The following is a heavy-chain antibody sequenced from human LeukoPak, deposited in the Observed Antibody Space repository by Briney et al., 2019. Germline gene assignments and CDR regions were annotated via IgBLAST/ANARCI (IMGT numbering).Heavy chain of an antibody. CDR2: INSGGSNT. V-gene: IGHV3-74*01. CDR3: ARDRSGWYRKACDI. D-gene: IGHD6-19*01. Sequence: GGSLRLSCVVSGFTFSSYWMHWVRQAPGKGLVWVSCINSGGSNTRYADSVKGRFTISRDNAKNTLYLQMNSLRAEDTAVYYCARDRSGWYRKACDIWGEGRIVTVSS. J-gene: IGHJ3*02. CDR1: GFTFSSYW.